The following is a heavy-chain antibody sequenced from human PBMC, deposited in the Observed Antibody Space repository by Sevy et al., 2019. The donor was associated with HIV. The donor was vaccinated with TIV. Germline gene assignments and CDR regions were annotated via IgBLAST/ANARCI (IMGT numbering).Heavy chain of an antibody. CDR3: ARGYYDSSGYLDAFDI. Sequence: GGSLRLSCAASGFTFSDYYMSWIRQAPGKGLEWVSYISSSGSTIYYADSVKGRFTISRDNAKKSLSLQMNSQRAEDTAVYYCARGYYDSSGYLDAFDIWGQGTMVTVSS. J-gene: IGHJ3*02. CDR2: ISSSGSTI. CDR1: GFTFSDYY. V-gene: IGHV3-11*01. D-gene: IGHD3-22*01.